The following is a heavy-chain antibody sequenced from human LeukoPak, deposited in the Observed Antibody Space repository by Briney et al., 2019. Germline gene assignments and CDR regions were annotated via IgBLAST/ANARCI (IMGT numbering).Heavy chain of an antibody. CDR1: GGSISSGSYY. J-gene: IGHJ6*03. CDR2: IYTSGST. CDR3: ARDQVYMDA. V-gene: IGHV4-61*02. Sequence: PSQTLSLTCTVSGGSISSGSYYWSWIRQPAGKGLEWIGRIYTSGSTNYNPSLKSRVTISVDTSKNQFSLKLSSVTAADTAVYYCARDQVYMDAWGKGTTVTVSS.